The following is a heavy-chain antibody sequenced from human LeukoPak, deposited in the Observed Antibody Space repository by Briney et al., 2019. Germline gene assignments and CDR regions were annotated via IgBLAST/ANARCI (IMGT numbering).Heavy chain of an antibody. Sequence: SETLSLTCTVSGGSINSANYYWGWLRQPPGKGLEWIGSIHYSETTYDNPSLKSRVTISIETSKNQFSLKLSSVTASDTAVYYCARQRADYYYYYVDVWGKGTTVAVS. J-gene: IGHJ6*03. CDR2: IHYSETT. CDR1: GGSINSANYY. V-gene: IGHV4-39*01. CDR3: ARQRADYYYYYVDV.